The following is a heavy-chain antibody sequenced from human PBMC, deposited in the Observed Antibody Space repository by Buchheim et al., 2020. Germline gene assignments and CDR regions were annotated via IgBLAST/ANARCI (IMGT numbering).Heavy chain of an antibody. CDR2: ISHDESKK. J-gene: IGHJ4*02. Sequence: QVQLVESGGGVVQPGRSLRLSCAASGFSLRTSGMHWVRQAPGKGLEWVAVISHDESKKNYADSVKGRFTISRDTSENTLFLQMNSLRAEDTAVYYCAKRGYSYGKFESWGQGTL. CDR1: GFSLRTSG. CDR3: AKRGYSYGKFES. D-gene: IGHD5-18*01. V-gene: IGHV3-30*18.